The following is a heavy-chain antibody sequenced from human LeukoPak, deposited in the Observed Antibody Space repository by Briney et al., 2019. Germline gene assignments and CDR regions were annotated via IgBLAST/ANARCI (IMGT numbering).Heavy chain of an antibody. CDR3: ARGGQGDGYSADEAFDI. D-gene: IGHD5-18*01. Sequence: SQTLSLTCAISGDSFSSNNSWNWIRQSPSRGLEWLGRTYYRSKWYNDYVVSVKSRININPDTSKNQFSLHLNSVTPEDTAVYYCARGGQGDGYSADEAFDIWGQGTMVTVS. CDR2: TYYRSKWYN. CDR1: GDSFSSNNS. V-gene: IGHV6-1*01. J-gene: IGHJ3*02.